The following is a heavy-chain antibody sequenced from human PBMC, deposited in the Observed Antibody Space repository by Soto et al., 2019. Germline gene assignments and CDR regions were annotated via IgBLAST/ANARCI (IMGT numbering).Heavy chain of an antibody. CDR2: ISAYNGNT. J-gene: IGHJ4*02. Sequence: ASVKVSCKASGDTFTSYGISWVRQAPGQGLEWMGWISAYNGNTNYAQKLQGRVTMTTDTSTSTAYMELRSLRSDDTAVYYCARGDYYDSSGYDDYWGQGTLVTVSS. V-gene: IGHV1-18*01. D-gene: IGHD3-22*01. CDR3: ARGDYYDSSGYDDY. CDR1: GDTFTSYG.